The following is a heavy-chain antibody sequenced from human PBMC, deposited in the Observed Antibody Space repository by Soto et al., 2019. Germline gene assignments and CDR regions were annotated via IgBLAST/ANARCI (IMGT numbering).Heavy chain of an antibody. CDR3: ARGGGVGVAGSAAFDM. J-gene: IGHJ3*02. Sequence: QLHLVQSGAVVKKPGASVTVSCSASGYPVTAYYMHWVRQAPGRGLEWMGGINPATGAAKYTQTFQGRVTMARDPSTGTVFMEPGGLTSGDPAVFYWARGGGVGVAGSAAFDMWGQGTLVTVSS. CDR2: INPATGAA. V-gene: IGHV1-2*02. CDR1: GYPVTAYY. D-gene: IGHD3-3*01.